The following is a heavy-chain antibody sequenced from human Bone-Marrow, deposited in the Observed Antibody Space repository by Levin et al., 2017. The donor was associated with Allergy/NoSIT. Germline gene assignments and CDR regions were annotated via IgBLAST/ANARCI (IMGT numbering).Heavy chain of an antibody. V-gene: IGHV3-48*02. CDR2: ISRSSSTI. CDR3: ARTDCSGTSCYYFFDS. D-gene: IGHD2-2*01. CDR1: GFTFSSYS. Sequence: GGSLRLSCAASGFTFSSYSMNWVRQAPGRGLEWVSYISRSSSTISYADSVKGRFTISRDNAKNSLYLQMNSLRDEDTAVYYCARTDCSGTSCYYFFDSWGQGTLVTVSS. J-gene: IGHJ4*02.